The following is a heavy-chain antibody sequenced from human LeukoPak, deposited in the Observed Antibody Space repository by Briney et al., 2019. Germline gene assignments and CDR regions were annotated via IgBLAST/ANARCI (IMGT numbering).Heavy chain of an antibody. D-gene: IGHD6-13*01. V-gene: IGHV4-4*02. J-gene: IGHJ6*03. CDR1: GDSIRNDYW. Sequence: SGTLSLTCVVSGDSIRNDYWWNWVRQPPGKGLEWIGEIYHSGSTNYNPSLKSRVSISVDKSKNQFSLKLTSVTAADTAMYYCARKQHLEPSSYYYYYMDVWGKGTTVTVS. CDR3: ARKQHLEPSSYYYYYMDV. CDR2: IYHSGST.